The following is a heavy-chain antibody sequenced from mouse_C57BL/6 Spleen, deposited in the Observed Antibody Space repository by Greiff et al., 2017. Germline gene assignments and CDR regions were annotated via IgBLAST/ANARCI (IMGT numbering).Heavy chain of an antibody. D-gene: IGHD3-2*02. CDR1: GFPFSDYG. CDR2: ISSGSSTI. V-gene: IGHV5-17*01. J-gene: IGHJ4*01. Sequence: EVKLMESGGGLVKPGGSLKLSCAASGFPFSDYGMHWVRQAPEKGLEWVAYISSGSSTIYYTDTVKGRFTITRDNAKNTRFLQMTSLRSEDTAMYYCASSAQATGGYYWGQGTSVTVSS. CDR3: ASSAQATGGYY.